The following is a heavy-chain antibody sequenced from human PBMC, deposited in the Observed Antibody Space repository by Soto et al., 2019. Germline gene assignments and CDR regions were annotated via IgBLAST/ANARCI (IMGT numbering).Heavy chain of an antibody. CDR3: ARGGYDQIDAFDI. CDR1: GGSFSGYY. J-gene: IGHJ3*02. Sequence: PSETLSLTCAVYGGSFSGYYWSWIRQPPGKGLERIGEINHSGSTNYNPSLKSRVTISVDTSKNQFSLKLSSVTAADTAVYYCARGGYDQIDAFDIWGPGTMVTVSS. CDR2: INHSGST. D-gene: IGHD5-12*01. V-gene: IGHV4-34*01.